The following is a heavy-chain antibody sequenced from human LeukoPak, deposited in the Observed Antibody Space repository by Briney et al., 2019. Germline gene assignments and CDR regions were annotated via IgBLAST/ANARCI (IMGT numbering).Heavy chain of an antibody. CDR1: GFTFSSYS. CDR2: ISGSGGST. Sequence: GGSLRLSCAASGFTFSSYSMNWVRQAPGKGLEWVSAISGSGGSTYYADSVKGRFTISRDNSKNTLYLQMNSLRAEDTAVYYCAKGPLYYYGSGSYDYWGQGTLVTVSS. V-gene: IGHV3-23*01. CDR3: AKGPLYYYGSGSYDY. D-gene: IGHD3-10*01. J-gene: IGHJ4*02.